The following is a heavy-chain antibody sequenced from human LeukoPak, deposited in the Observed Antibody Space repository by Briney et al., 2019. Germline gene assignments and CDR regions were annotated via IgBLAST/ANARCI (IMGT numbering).Heavy chain of an antibody. V-gene: IGHV4-59*01. J-gene: IGHJ5*02. CDR2: IYDTGSS. CDR3: AGNRNALGDVNWLDP. Sequence: SETLSLTCTVSGASISGYYWNWIRQSPGKGLECIAFIYDTGSSNYNPSLRSRVTISVDTSKNQFSLKLKSVTAADTAVYYCAGNRNALGDVNWLDPWGQGTLVTVSS. CDR1: GASISGYY. D-gene: IGHD3-16*01.